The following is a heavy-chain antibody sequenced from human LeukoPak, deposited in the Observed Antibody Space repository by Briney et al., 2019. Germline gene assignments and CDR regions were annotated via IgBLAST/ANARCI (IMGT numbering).Heavy chain of an antibody. CDR3: AREGITGTEGPPFDP. J-gene: IGHJ5*02. CDR1: GYTFTGYY. D-gene: IGHD1-7*01. Sequence: ASVKVSCKASGYTFTGYYMHWVRQAPGQGLEWMGWINPNSGGTNYAQKFQGRVTMTRDTSISTAYMELSRLRSDDTAVYYCAREGITGTEGPPFDPWGQGTLVTVSS. CDR2: INPNSGGT. V-gene: IGHV1-2*02.